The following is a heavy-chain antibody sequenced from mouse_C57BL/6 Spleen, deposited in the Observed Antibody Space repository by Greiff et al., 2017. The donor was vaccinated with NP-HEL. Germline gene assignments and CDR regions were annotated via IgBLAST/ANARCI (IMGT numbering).Heavy chain of an antibody. CDR1: GYEFSSSW. D-gene: IGHD1-1*01. V-gene: IGHV1-82*01. CDR3: ARTTVVEENAMDY. Sequence: QVQLKESGPELVKPGASVKISCKASGYEFSSSWMNWVKQRPGKGLEWIGRIYPGDGDTNYNGKFKGKATLTADKSSSTAYMQVSSLTSEDSAVYFCARTTVVEENAMDYWGKGTSVTVSS. J-gene: IGHJ4*01. CDR2: IYPGDGDT.